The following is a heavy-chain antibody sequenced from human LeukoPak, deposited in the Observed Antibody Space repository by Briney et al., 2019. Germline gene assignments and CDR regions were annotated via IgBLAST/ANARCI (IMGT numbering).Heavy chain of an antibody. CDR3: ARDHYGTPDY. V-gene: IGHV1-69*04. D-gene: IGHD3-10*01. CDR2: IIPILGIA. Sequence: XWVRQAXGQGLEWMGRIIPILGIANYAQKFQGRVAITADKSTSTAYMELSSLRSEDTAVYYCARDHYGTPDYWGQGTLVTVSS. J-gene: IGHJ4*02.